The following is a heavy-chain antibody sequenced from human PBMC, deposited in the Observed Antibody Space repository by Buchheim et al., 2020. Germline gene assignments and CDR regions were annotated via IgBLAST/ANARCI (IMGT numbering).Heavy chain of an antibody. Sequence: QVQLQESGPGLVKPSQTLSLTCTVSGGSISSGSYYWSWIRQPAGKGLEWIGRIYTSGSTNYNPSLKSRVTLSVDTSKNQFSLKLSSVTAADTAVYYCARGSYRFDWLRTHYYYYGMDVWGQGTT. J-gene: IGHJ6*02. D-gene: IGHD3-9*01. CDR3: ARGSYRFDWLRTHYYYYGMDV. CDR1: GGSISSGSYY. V-gene: IGHV4-61*02. CDR2: IYTSGST.